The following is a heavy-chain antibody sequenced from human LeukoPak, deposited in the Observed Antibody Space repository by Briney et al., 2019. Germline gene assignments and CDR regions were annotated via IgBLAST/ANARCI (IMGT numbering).Heavy chain of an antibody. V-gene: IGHV1-18*01. CDR3: ARVGCYDSSGYFGSFAFDI. CDR1: GYTFTSYG. J-gene: IGHJ3*02. Sequence: ASVKVSCKASGYTFTSYGISWVRQAPGQGLEWMGWISAYNGNTNYAQKLQGRVTMTTDTSTSTAYMELRSLRSDDTAVYYCARVGCYDSSGYFGSFAFDIWGQGTMVTVSS. CDR2: ISAYNGNT. D-gene: IGHD3-22*01.